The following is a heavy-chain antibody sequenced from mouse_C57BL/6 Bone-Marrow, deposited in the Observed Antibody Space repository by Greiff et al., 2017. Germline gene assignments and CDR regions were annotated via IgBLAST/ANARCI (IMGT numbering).Heavy chain of an antibody. D-gene: IGHD1-1*01. V-gene: IGHV14-4*01. CDR3: TTETTVVAPYYAMDY. J-gene: IGHJ4*01. CDR2: IDPENGDT. CDR1: GFNIKDDY. Sequence: EVQLQQSGAELVRPGASVKLSCTASGFNIKDDYMHWVKQRPEQGLEWIGWIDPENGDTEYASKFQGKATITADTSSNTAYLQLSSLTSEDTAVYYSTTETTVVAPYYAMDYWGQGTSVTVSS.